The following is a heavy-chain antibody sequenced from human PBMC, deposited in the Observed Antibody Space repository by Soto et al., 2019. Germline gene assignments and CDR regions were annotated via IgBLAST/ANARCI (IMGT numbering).Heavy chain of an antibody. J-gene: IGHJ3*01. CDR2: IHSDGSST. Sequence: EVQLVESGGGLVRPGGSLRLSCAASGFTFSYYWMHWVRRAPGKGLVWVSRIHSDGSSTTYADFVKGRFIIARDNARNTVDLQLNRVLVEDTAVYYCARGDRGAFDLWGQGTVVTVSS. CDR1: GFTFSYYW. D-gene: IGHD1-26*01. CDR3: ARGDRGAFDL. V-gene: IGHV3-74*01.